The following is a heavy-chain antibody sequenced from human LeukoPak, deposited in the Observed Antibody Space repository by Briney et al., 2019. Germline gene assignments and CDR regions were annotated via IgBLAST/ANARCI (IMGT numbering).Heavy chain of an antibody. CDR3: AKDTGKWNYIPDAFDI. CDR2: ISGSGDST. Sequence: GGSLRLSCAASGFTFSSYAMSWVRQAPGKGLEWVSAISGSGDSTYYADSVKGRFTISRDNSKNTLYLQMNSLRAEDTAVYYCAKDTGKWNYIPDAFDIWGQGTMVIVSS. J-gene: IGHJ3*02. D-gene: IGHD1-7*01. V-gene: IGHV3-23*01. CDR1: GFTFSSYA.